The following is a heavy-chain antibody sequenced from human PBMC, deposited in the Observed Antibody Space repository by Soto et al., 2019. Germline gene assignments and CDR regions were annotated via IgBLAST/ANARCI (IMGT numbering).Heavy chain of an antibody. D-gene: IGHD3-22*01. CDR2: IWYDGSNK. V-gene: IGHV3-33*01. CDR1: GFTFSSYG. J-gene: IGHJ6*02. CDR3: ARDSGYYFDAYYYYCMDV. Sequence: QVQLVESGGGVVQPGRSLRLSCAASGFTFSSYGMHWVRQAPGKGLEWVAVIWYDGSNKYYADSVKGRFTISRDNSKNKLYLQMNSLRAEDTAVYYGARDSGYYFDAYYYYCMDVWGQGTTVTVSS.